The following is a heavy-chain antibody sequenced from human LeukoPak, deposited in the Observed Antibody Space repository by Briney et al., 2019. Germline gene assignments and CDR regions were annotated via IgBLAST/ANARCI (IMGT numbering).Heavy chain of an antibody. V-gene: IGHV1-8*01. Sequence: ASVKVSCKASGYTFTNYDITWVRQATGQGLEWMGWMSPNSGYTGYAQKFQGRVTLTRNTSIGTAYMELSGLRSEDTAVYYCARGLNNVFDWGQGTLVTVSS. CDR1: GYTFTNYD. CDR3: ARGLNNVFD. CDR2: MSPNSGYT. D-gene: IGHD1/OR15-1a*01. J-gene: IGHJ4*02.